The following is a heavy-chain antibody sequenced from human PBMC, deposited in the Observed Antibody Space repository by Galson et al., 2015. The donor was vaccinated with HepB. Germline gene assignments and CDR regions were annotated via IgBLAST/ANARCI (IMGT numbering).Heavy chain of an antibody. J-gene: IGHJ4*02. CDR3: ARVGGQAGYYYDSSGLRVFDY. D-gene: IGHD3-22*01. CDR1: GYTFTSYG. V-gene: IGHV1-18*04. CDR2: ISAYNGNT. Sequence: SVKVSCKASGYTFTSYGISWVRQAPGQGLEWMGWISAYNGNTNYAQKLQGRVTMTTDTSTSTAYMELRSLRSDDTAVYYCARVGGQAGYYYDSSGLRVFDYWGQGTLVTVSS.